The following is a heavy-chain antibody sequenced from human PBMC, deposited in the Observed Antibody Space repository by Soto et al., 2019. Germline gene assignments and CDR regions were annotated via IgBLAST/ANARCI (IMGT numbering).Heavy chain of an antibody. Sequence: VGSLRLSCAASGFTFSSYEMNWVRQAPGKGLEWVSYISSSGSTIYYADSVKGRFTISRDNAKNSLYLQMNSLRAEDTAVYYCARDLDGYDYYYYGMDVWGQGTTVTAP. CDR1: GFTFSSYE. D-gene: IGHD5-12*01. V-gene: IGHV3-48*03. CDR2: ISSSGSTI. CDR3: ARDLDGYDYYYYGMDV. J-gene: IGHJ6*02.